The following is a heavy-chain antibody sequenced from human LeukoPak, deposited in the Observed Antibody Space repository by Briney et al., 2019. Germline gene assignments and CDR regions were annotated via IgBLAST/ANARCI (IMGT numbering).Heavy chain of an antibody. CDR3: ARAASRLDDAFDI. V-gene: IGHV1-3*01. J-gene: IGHJ3*02. Sequence: GASVRVSCRPPVYFFPGYVISWVRQALEQGLEWLGWINAGNGNTKYSQKFQGRVTITRDTSASTAYMELSSLRSEDTAVYYCARAASRLDDAFDIWGQGTMVTVSS. D-gene: IGHD1-1*01. CDR1: VYFFPGYV. CDR2: INAGNGNT.